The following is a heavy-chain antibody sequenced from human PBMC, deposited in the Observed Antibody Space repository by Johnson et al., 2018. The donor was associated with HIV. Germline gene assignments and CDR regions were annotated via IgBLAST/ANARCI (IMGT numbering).Heavy chain of an antibody. J-gene: IGHJ3*02. D-gene: IGHD4-23*01. CDR2: ISYDGSNN. Sequence: QLVESGGGVVQPGRSLRLSCAASGFTFSSYAMHWVRQAPGKGLEWVAVISYDGSNNYYADSVKGRFTISRDNSKNTLYLQMNSLRAADTAVYYCARDSMTTVVTFAFDIWGQGTMVTVSS. V-gene: IGHV3-30*04. CDR3: ARDSMTTVVTFAFDI. CDR1: GFTFSSYA.